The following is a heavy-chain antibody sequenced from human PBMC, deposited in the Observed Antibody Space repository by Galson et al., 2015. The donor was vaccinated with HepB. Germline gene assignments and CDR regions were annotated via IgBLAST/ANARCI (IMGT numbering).Heavy chain of an antibody. CDR2: IWYDGSNK. D-gene: IGHD3-9*01. CDR1: GFTFSSYG. Sequence: SLRLSCAASGFTFSSYGMHWVRQAPGKGLEWVAVIWYDGSNKYYADSVKGRFTISRDNSKNTLYLQMNSLRAEDTAVYYCARDHGYDISTGRDYYGMDVWGQGTTVTVSS. CDR3: ARDHGYDISTGRDYYGMDV. J-gene: IGHJ6*02. V-gene: IGHV3-33*01.